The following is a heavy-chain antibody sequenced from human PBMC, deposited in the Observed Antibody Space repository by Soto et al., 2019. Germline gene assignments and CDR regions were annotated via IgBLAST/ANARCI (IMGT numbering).Heavy chain of an antibody. CDR3: ARSSGGNFGIIIEGSNWFDP. Sequence: GASVKVSCKAPGDTFTSYYLNWVRQAPGQGLEWMGVINPHGGSTKYAQKFQGRITMTRDTSRSTVYMELSSLRSDDTAIDYCARSSGGNFGIIIEGSNWFDPWGQGTLVTVSS. J-gene: IGHJ5*02. V-gene: IGHV1-46*01. CDR1: GDTFTSYY. D-gene: IGHD3-3*01. CDR2: INPHGGST.